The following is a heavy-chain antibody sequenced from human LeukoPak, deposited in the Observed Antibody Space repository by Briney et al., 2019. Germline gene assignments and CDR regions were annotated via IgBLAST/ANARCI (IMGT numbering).Heavy chain of an antibody. D-gene: IGHD1-20*01. Sequence: KSSETLSLTCTVSGGSIRSYSWSWIRQPPGNGLEWIGYIYYSGSTNYNPSLKGRVTISVDTSTNQISLKLSSVTAADTAVYYCARGGYNWKFDYWGQGTLVTVS. V-gene: IGHV4-59*01. CDR2: IYYSGST. J-gene: IGHJ4*02. CDR3: ARGGYNWKFDY. CDR1: GGSIRSYS.